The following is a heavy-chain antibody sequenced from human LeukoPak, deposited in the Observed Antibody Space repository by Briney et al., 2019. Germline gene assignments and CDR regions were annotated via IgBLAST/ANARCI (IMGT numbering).Heavy chain of an antibody. V-gene: IGHV3-7*04. CDR1: GFSFSNYW. J-gene: IGHJ4*02. Sequence: GGSLRLSCAAFGFSFSNYWMSWVRQAPGKGLEWVASINQDGSGKYYVDSVKGRFAISRDNAKNSLYLQMNSLRAEDTAVYYCARLLSSSASCYDFWGQGTLVTASS. CDR2: INQDGSGK. CDR3: ARLLSSSASCYDF. D-gene: IGHD2-2*01.